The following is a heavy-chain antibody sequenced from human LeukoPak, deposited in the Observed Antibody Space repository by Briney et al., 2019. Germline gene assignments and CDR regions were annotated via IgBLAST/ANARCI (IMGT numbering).Heavy chain of an antibody. D-gene: IGHD3-9*01. CDR2: ISGSGGST. V-gene: IGHV3-23*01. J-gene: IGHJ4*02. Sequence: GGSLRLSYAASGFTFSSYAMSWVRQAPGKGLEWVSAISGSGGSTYYADSVKGRFTISRDNSKNTLYLQMNSLRAEDTAVYYCAKDRRYDILTGSLNYWGQGTLVTVSS. CDR3: AKDRRYDILTGSLNY. CDR1: GFTFSSYA.